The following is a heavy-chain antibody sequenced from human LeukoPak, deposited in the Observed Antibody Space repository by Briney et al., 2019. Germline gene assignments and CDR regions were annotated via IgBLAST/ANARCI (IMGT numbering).Heavy chain of an antibody. CDR2: IYTSGST. V-gene: IGHV4-4*07. CDR3: ARDWRQVTMVRGVNIKVYYYYYMDV. Sequence: SETLSLTCTVSGGSISSYYWSWIRQPAGKGLEWIGRIYTSGSTNYNPSLKSRVTMPVDTSKNQFSLKLSSVTAADTAVYYCARDWRQVTMVRGVNIKVYYYYYMDVWGKGTTVTISS. D-gene: IGHD3-10*01. J-gene: IGHJ6*03. CDR1: GGSISSYY.